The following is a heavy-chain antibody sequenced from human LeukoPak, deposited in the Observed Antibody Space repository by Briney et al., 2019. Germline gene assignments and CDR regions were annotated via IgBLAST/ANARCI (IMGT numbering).Heavy chain of an antibody. CDR2: IIPIFGTA. J-gene: IGHJ4*02. V-gene: IGHV1-69*01. D-gene: IGHD5-18*01. CDR3: ARGGYSYGWFDY. Sequence: ASVKVSCKASGGTFSSYAISWVRQAPGQGLEWTGGIIPIFGTANYAQKFQGRVTITADESTSTAYMELSSLRSEDTAVYYCARGGYSYGWFDYWGQGTLVTVSS. CDR1: GGTFSSYA.